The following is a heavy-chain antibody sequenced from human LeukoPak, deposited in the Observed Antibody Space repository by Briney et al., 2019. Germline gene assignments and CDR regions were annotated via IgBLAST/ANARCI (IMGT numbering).Heavy chain of an antibody. CDR2: ISGSGGST. V-gene: IGHV3-23*01. CDR1: GFTFSSYG. CDR3: AKSPYRFDVFDI. D-gene: IGHD2-21*01. J-gene: IGHJ3*02. Sequence: GGSLRLSCAASGFTFSSYGMSWVRQAPGKGLEWVSAISGSGGSTYYADSVKGRFTISRDNSKNTLYLQMNSLRAEDTAVYYCAKSPYRFDVFDIWREKTMLTVSS.